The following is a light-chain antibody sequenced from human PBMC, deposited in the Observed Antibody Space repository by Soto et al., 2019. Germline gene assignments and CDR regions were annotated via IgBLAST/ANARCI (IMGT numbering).Light chain of an antibody. CDR1: QSINSTY. V-gene: IGKV3-20*01. Sequence: EIVLTQSPATLSLSPGERATLSCRASQSINSTYLAWYQQKPGQAPRLLIYGASSRATGCPDRFSGSGSGTDFTLTISRLEPDDFAMYFCQQYVTSPAWTFGQGTKVDIK. CDR2: GAS. J-gene: IGKJ1*01. CDR3: QQYVTSPAWT.